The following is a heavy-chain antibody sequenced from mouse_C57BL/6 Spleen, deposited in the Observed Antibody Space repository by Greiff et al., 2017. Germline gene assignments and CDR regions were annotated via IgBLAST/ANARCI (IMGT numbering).Heavy chain of an antibody. V-gene: IGHV1-52*01. CDR2: IDPSDSET. CDR3: ARKVGQGCLDY. CDR1: GYTFTSYW. J-gene: IGHJ2*01. D-gene: IGHD3-3*01. Sequence: QVQLKQPGAELVRPGSSVKLSCKASGYTFTSYWMHWVKQRPIQGIELIGNIDPSDSETHYNQKFKDKATLTVDKSSSTAYIQHISRTSADDAVNYCARKVGQGCLDYWGQGTTLTVSS.